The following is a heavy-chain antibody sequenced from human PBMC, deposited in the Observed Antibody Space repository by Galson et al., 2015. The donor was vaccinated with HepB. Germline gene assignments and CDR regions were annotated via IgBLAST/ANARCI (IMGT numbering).Heavy chain of an antibody. V-gene: IGHV3-30*14. D-gene: IGHD6-19*01. J-gene: IGHJ4*02. CDR1: RLTFSSYA. CDR3: VKGGGWPN. CDR2: ISYDGSNK. Sequence: SLRLSCAASRLTFSSYAMHWVRQAPGKGLEWVAVISYDGSNKYYADSVKGRFTIARDNSKNTLYLQMSSLRVEDTAVYYCVKGGGWPNWGQGTLATVSS.